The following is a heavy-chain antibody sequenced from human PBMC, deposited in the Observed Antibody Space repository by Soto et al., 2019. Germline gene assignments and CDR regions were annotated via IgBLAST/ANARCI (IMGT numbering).Heavy chain of an antibody. J-gene: IGHJ6*04. V-gene: IGHV3-23*01. CDR2: ISGNGCST. Sequence: GVSLKLSCAASGFTFSSYAIRWVRQAPGKGLKWVPAISGNGCSTYYADSVKGRFTIPRDNSKTTLHLPMNSLRAEDTAVFYCAKEWDIVVVPAAVDDWGKGTTVTVAS. CDR3: AKEWDIVVVPAAVDD. D-gene: IGHD2-2*01. CDR1: GFTFSSYA.